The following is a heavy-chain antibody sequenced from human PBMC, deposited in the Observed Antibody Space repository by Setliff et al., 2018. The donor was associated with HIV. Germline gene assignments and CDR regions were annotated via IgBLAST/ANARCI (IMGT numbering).Heavy chain of an antibody. D-gene: IGHD3-22*01. CDR2: IYHSGRT. Sequence: SETLSLTCTVSGGSISSLYWTWIRQAPGKGPEWIGYIYHSGRTNYNPSLKSRVTISLETSKNQFSLKLRSVTAADTAVYYCAREGGYYDSSGYPVGWFDPWGQGTLVTVSS. CDR1: GGSISSLY. J-gene: IGHJ5*02. V-gene: IGHV4-59*11. CDR3: AREGGYYDSSGYPVGWFDP.